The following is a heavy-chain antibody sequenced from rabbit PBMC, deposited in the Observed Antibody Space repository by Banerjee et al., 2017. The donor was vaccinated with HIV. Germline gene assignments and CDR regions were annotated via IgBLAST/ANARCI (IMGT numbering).Heavy chain of an antibody. CDR3: ARRGVGYYGGFDL. V-gene: IGHV1S47*01. J-gene: IGHJ4*01. CDR1: GFTISNNYW. Sequence: QEQLVESGGGLVQPGGSLKLSCKASGFTISNNYWMCWVRQVPEKGLEWIGCIFTGDSTTSFASWVNGRFTISSHNAQNTLYLQMNSLTAADTATYFCARRGVGYYGGFDLWGQGTLVTVS. CDR2: IFTGDSTT. D-gene: IGHD1-1*01.